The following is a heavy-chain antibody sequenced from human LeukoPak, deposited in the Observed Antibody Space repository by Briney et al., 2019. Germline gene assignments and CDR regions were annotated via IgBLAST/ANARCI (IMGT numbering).Heavy chain of an antibody. V-gene: IGHV3-30-3*01. D-gene: IGHD4-17*01. CDR1: GFTFGSYA. J-gene: IGHJ4*02. CDR3: ARIMTTVTPFDY. Sequence: GGSLRLSCAASGFTFGSYAMHWVRQAPGKGLEWVAVISYDGSNKYYADSVKGRFTISRDNSKNTLYLQMNSLRAEDTAVYYCARIMTTVTPFDYWGQGTLVTVSS. CDR2: ISYDGSNK.